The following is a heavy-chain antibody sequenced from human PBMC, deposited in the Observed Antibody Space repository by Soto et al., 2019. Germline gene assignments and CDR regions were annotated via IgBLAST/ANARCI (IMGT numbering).Heavy chain of an antibody. V-gene: IGHV3-33*01. J-gene: IGHJ4*02. Sequence: GGSLRLSCAASGFSFSDYGMHWVRQAPGKGLEWVGIIWYDGSNKYYAGSVNGRFTISRDNSKNTLYLQMNSLRVEDTAVYYCTRAAIRGELLEYWGQGT. CDR3: TRAAIRGELLEY. D-gene: IGHD1-7*01. CDR1: GFSFSDYG. CDR2: IWYDGSNK.